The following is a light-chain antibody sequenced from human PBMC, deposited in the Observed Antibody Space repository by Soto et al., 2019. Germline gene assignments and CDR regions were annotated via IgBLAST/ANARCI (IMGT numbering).Light chain of an antibody. J-gene: IGKJ4*01. V-gene: IGKV1-13*02. CDR3: QKCNSDPLT. CDR1: QGIGNA. Sequence: AAQFTQSPSSLSASVGERVTMSCRASQGIGNALAWYQKKTGKAPKVLIYDASSLKSGVPSRLRGSGYGTDLTITISSMKNEDVEAYYCQKCNSDPLTFGGGTKVDIK. CDR2: DAS.